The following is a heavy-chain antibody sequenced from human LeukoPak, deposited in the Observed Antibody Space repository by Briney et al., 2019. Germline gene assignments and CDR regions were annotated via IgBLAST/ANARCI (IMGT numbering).Heavy chain of an antibody. V-gene: IGHV4-38-2*02. CDR2: IYHSGST. Sequence: SETQSLTCTVSGYSISSGYYWGWIRQPPGKGLEWIGSIYHSGSTYYNPSLKSRVTISVDTSKNQFSLKLSSVTAADTAVYYCASAIFVENAFDIWGQGTMVTVSS. CDR3: ASAIFVENAFDI. D-gene: IGHD3-3*01. CDR1: GYSISSGYY. J-gene: IGHJ3*02.